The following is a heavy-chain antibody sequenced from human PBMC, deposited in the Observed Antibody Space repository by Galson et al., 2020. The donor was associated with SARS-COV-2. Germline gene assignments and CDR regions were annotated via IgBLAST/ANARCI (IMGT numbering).Heavy chain of an antibody. CDR2: ISYDGSNK. CDR1: GFTFSSSA. CDR3: ARPYIGSYSGWLDP. Sequence: GSLRLSCAASGFTFSSSAMHWVRQAPGKGLEWVAVISYDGSNKYYADSVKGRFTISRDNSKNTLYLQMNSLRAEDTAVSYCARPYIGSYSGWLDPWGQGTLVSVAS. V-gene: IGHV3-30*01. D-gene: IGHD1-26*01. J-gene: IGHJ5*02.